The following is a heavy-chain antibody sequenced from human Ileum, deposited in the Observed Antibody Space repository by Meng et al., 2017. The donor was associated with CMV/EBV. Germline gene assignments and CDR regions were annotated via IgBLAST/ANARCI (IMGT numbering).Heavy chain of an antibody. Sequence: CAASGFTCSTFGVHWVRQAPGKGLESVAAISRDGSEKYYADSVKGRFTISRDNFKNTLFLQMNSLRVQDTAVYYCVRDGGGGYNQIDYWGQGTLVTVSS. V-gene: IGHV3-30*04. CDR3: VRDGGGGYNQIDY. D-gene: IGHD5-24*01. CDR2: ISRDGSEK. J-gene: IGHJ4*02. CDR1: GFTCSTFG.